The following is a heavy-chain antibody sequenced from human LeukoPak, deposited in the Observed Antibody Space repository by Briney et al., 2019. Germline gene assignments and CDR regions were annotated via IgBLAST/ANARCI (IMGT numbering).Heavy chain of an antibody. V-gene: IGHV3-15*01. J-gene: IGHJ3*02. CDR2: IKSKTDGGTT. Sequence: GGSLRLSCAASGFTFSNAWMSWVRQAPGKGLEWVGRIKSKTDGGTTDYAAPVKGRFTISRDDSKNTLYLQMNSLKTEDTAVYYCTTGELQMGAFDTWGQGTMVTVSS. CDR3: TTGELQMGAFDT. D-gene: IGHD5-24*01. CDR1: GFTFSNAW.